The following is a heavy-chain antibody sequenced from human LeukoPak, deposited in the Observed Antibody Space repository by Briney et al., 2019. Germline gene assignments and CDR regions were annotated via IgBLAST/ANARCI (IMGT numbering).Heavy chain of an antibody. Sequence: PSETLSLXCTVSGGSISLSFWSWLRLPAGKGLEWVGRLYPSGRTENNPSLKSRVSISLDAPKSQFSLRLTSVTAADTAVYFCARDAGSGWYYFDSWGQGTRVTVSS. D-gene: IGHD6-19*01. CDR1: GGSISLSF. J-gene: IGHJ4*02. CDR3: ARDAGSGWYYFDS. V-gene: IGHV4-4*07. CDR2: LYPSGRT.